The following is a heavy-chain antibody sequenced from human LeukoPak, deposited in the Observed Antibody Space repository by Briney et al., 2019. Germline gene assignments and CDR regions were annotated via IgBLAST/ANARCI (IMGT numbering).Heavy chain of an antibody. D-gene: IGHD3-10*01. Sequence: PGRSLRLSCAASGFTFDDYSMHWVRLPPGKGLEWVSTINWNSGTIGYADSVKGRFTISRDNAKNSLYLQMNSLRAEDTALYYCVKPYGSGSYYFDSWGQGTLVAVSP. V-gene: IGHV3-9*01. J-gene: IGHJ4*02. CDR2: INWNSGTI. CDR3: VKPYGSGSYYFDS. CDR1: GFTFDDYS.